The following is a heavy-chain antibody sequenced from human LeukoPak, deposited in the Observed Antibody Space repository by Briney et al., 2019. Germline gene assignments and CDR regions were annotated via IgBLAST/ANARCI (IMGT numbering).Heavy chain of an antibody. V-gene: IGHV1-18*01. CDR1: GYTFTSYG. CDR3: ARGDPAADWFDP. J-gene: IGHJ5*02. CDR2: ISTYNGNT. D-gene: IGHD6-25*01. Sequence: ASVKVSCKASGYTFTSYGITWVRQAPGQGLEWMGWISTYNGNTNYAQKLQGRVTMTTDTSTSTAYMELRSLRPDDTAVYYCARGDPAADWFDPWGQGTLVTVSS.